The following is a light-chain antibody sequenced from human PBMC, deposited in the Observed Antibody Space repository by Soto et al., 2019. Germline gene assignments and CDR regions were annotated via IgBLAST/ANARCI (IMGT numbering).Light chain of an antibody. CDR1: QSVSSN. Sequence: EIVMTQSPATLSVSPGERATLSCRASQSVSSNLAWYQQKPGHAPRLLIYGASTRATGIPARFSGSGSGTEFTLTISSLQSEDFAVYCCQQYNNWPQTFGQGTKVEIK. CDR2: GAS. J-gene: IGKJ1*01. V-gene: IGKV3-15*01. CDR3: QQYNNWPQT.